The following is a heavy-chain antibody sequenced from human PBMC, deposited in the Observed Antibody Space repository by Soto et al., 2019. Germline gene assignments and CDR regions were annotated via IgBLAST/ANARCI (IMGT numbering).Heavy chain of an antibody. V-gene: IGHV3-21*01. CDR1: GFTFNSYS. CDR3: ARDPSLRIAAAGIDY. D-gene: IGHD6-13*01. CDR2: ISSSSSYI. Sequence: GGSLRLSCAASGFTFNSYSMNWVRQAPGKGLEWVSSISSSSSYIYYADSVKGRFTISRDNAKNSLYLQMNSLRAEDTAVYYCARDPSLRIAAAGIDYWGQGALVTVSS. J-gene: IGHJ4*02.